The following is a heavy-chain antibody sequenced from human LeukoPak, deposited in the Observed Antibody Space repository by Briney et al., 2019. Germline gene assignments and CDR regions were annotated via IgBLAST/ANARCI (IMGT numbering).Heavy chain of an antibody. J-gene: IGHJ4*02. D-gene: IGHD4-11*01. CDR3: AKALTVTTPFDY. CDR2: IDTRVTNT. CDR1: GFTFSSYS. V-gene: IGHV3-23*05. Sequence: GGSLRLSCAASGFTFSSYSMNWVRQAPGKGLEWVSAIDTRVTNTHYADSVKGRLTISRDNSKNTLYLQMNSLRAEDTAVYYCAKALTVTTPFDYWDQGTLVTVSS.